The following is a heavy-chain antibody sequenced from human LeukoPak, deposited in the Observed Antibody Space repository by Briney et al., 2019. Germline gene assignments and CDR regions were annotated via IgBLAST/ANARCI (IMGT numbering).Heavy chain of an antibody. CDR3: AIHPSDSSGYFSY. Sequence: ASVNVSCKASGYTFSSCAINWVRQAPGQGLEYMGWIDTKTGNPTYAQGFTGRFVFSLDTSVSTAYLQISSLKAEDTAVYYCAIHPSDSSGYFSYWGQGALVTVSS. CDR1: GYTFSSCA. D-gene: IGHD3-22*01. V-gene: IGHV7-4-1*02. J-gene: IGHJ4*02. CDR2: IDTKTGNP.